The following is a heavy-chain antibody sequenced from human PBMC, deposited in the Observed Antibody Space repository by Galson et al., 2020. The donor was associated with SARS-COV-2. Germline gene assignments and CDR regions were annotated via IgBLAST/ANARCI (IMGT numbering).Heavy chain of an antibody. D-gene: IGHD5-18*01. Sequence: GGSLRLSCVASDSTFRDYWIHWVRQVPGKGLVWVSRINGEGNTAKYADSVKGRFTASRDNAKNTAYLQMNSLRGEDTATYYCASEGYVYGYTNGLDSWGQGSLVTVSS. CDR2: INGEGNTA. J-gene: IGHJ4*02. CDR1: DSTFRDYW. CDR3: ASEGYVYGYTNGLDS. V-gene: IGHV3-74*01.